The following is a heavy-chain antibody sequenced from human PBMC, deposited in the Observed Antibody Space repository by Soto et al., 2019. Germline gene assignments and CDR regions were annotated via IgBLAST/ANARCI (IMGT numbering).Heavy chain of an antibody. CDR3: ARDRVSEGAFDI. CDR2: IIPILGIA. CDR1: GGTFSSYT. Sequence: SVKVSCKASGGTFSSYTISWVRQAPGQGLEWMGRIIPILGIANYAQKFQGRVTITADKSTSTAYMELSSLRSEDTAVYYCARDRVSEGAFDIWGQGTMVTVSS. V-gene: IGHV1-69*04. J-gene: IGHJ3*02. D-gene: IGHD3-16*01.